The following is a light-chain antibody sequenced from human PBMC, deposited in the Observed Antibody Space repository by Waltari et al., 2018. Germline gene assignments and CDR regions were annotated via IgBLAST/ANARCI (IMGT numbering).Light chain of an antibody. J-gene: IGLJ3*02. CDR1: SGHSSYA. CDR2: LNSDGSH. CDR3: QTWGTGIRGV. Sequence: QLVLTQSPSASASLGASVKLTCTLSSGHSSYAIAWHQQQPEKGPRYLMKLNSDGSHSKGDGIPDRFSGSSSGAERYLTFSSLQSEDEADYYCQTWGTGIRGVFGGGTKLTVL. V-gene: IGLV4-69*01.